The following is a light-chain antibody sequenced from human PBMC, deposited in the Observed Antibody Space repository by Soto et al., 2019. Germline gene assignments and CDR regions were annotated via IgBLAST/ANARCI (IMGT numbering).Light chain of an antibody. CDR1: QSISSY. CDR3: QQSYSTPYV. CDR2: AAS. V-gene: IGKV1-39*01. J-gene: IGKJ2*01. Sequence: DIQMTQSPSSLSASVGDRVTITCRASQSISSYLNWYQQKPGKAPKLLIYAASSLQSGVPSRFSGSGSGTAFTLTISSLQPEDFATYYCQQSYSTPYVFGQGTKLEIK.